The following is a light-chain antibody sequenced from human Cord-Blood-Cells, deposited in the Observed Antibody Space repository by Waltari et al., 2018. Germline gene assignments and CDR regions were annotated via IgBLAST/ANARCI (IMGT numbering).Light chain of an antibody. CDR2: DVS. V-gene: IGLV2-11*01. Sequence: QSALTQPRSVSGSPGQSVTISCPGTSRDVGGYNYVSWYQQHPGKAPKLMIYDVSKRPSGVPDRFSGSKSGNTASLTISGLQAEDEADYYCCSYAGSFVVFGGGTKLTVL. J-gene: IGLJ2*01. CDR3: CSYAGSFVV. CDR1: SRDVGGYNY.